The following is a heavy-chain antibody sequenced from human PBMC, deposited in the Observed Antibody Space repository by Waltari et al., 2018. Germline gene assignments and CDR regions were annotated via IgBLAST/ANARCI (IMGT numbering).Heavy chain of an antibody. J-gene: IGHJ4*02. V-gene: IGHV4-38-2*01. CDR3: ARSSSNQYYFDY. CDR1: GYSISSGYY. Sequence: QVQLQESGPGLVKPSETLSLTCAVSGYSISSGYYWGWIRQPPGKGLEWIGSIAHSGSTYYNPSIKIRGTISVDTSKNQFALKLSSGTAADTAVYYCARSSSNQYYFDYWGQGTLVTVSS. D-gene: IGHD2-2*01. CDR2: IAHSGST.